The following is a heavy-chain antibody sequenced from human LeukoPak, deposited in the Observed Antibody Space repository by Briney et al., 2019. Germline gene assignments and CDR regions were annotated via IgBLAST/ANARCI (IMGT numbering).Heavy chain of an antibody. D-gene: IGHD3-16*02. CDR1: GFAFSSYA. CDR3: AKGGNYDYVWGSYRRLYYFDY. V-gene: IGHV3-23*01. CDR2: ISGSGGST. Sequence: PGGSLRLSCAASGFAFSSYAMSWVRQAPGKGLEWVSAISGSGGSTYYADSVKGRFTISRDNSKNTLYLQMNSLRAEDTAVYYCAKGGNYDYVWGSYRRLYYFDYWGQGTLVTVSS. J-gene: IGHJ4*02.